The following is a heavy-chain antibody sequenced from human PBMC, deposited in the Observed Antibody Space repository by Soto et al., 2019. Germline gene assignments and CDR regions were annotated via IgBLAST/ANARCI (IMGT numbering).Heavy chain of an antibody. J-gene: IGHJ5*02. Sequence: GGSLRLSCAASGFTFSSYAMSWVRQAPGKGLEWVSAISGSGGSTYYADSVKGRFTISRDNSKNTLYLQMNSLRAEDTAVYYCATIRALDWSEMYNWFDPWGQGTLVTVSS. CDR2: ISGSGGST. V-gene: IGHV3-23*01. D-gene: IGHD3-9*01. CDR3: ATIRALDWSEMYNWFDP. CDR1: GFTFSSYA.